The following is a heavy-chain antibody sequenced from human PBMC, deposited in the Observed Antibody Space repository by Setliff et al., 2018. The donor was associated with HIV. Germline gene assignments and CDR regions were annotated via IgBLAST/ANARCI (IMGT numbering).Heavy chain of an antibody. CDR2: INQSGST. D-gene: IGHD4-17*01. CDR3: ARAYPYGDYLDY. J-gene: IGHJ4*02. CDR1: GGSFSGHY. V-gene: IGHV4-34*01. Sequence: SETLSLTCAVYGGSFSGHYWSWFRQPPGKGLEWIGEINQSGSTAYNPSLKSRVTISVDTSKNQFSLKLSSVTAADTAVYYCARAYPYGDYLDYWGQGTLVTVSS.